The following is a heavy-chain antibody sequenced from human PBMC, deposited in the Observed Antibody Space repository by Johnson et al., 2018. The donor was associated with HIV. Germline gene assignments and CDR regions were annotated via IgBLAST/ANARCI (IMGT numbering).Heavy chain of an antibody. D-gene: IGHD2-2*01. CDR2: ISYDGSNK. V-gene: IGHV3-30-3*01. J-gene: IGHJ3*02. CDR1: GFTFSSYA. Sequence: QVQLVESGGGVVQPGGSLRLSCAASGFTFSSYAMHWVRQAPGKGLEWVAVISYDGSNKYYADPVKGRFTISSANSKNTLYLQMNSLRAEDTAVYYCARGGSSTSLDAFDIWGQGTMVTVSS. CDR3: ARGGSSTSLDAFDI.